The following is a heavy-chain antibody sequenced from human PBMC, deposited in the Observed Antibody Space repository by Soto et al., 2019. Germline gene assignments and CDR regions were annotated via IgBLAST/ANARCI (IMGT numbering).Heavy chain of an antibody. J-gene: IGHJ6*02. CDR2: SANKANSYTT. CDR3: TRDFGGG. V-gene: IGHV3-72*01. D-gene: IGHD3-10*01. Sequence: EVQLVESGGDLVQPGGSLRLSCAASGFTLSDHYVDWVRQAPGNGLEWVGRSANKANSYTTQYAAAVKGRFTISRSDSENSLYLQMNSLRTEDTALYYCTRDFGGGWGQGTTVTVSS. CDR1: GFTLSDHY.